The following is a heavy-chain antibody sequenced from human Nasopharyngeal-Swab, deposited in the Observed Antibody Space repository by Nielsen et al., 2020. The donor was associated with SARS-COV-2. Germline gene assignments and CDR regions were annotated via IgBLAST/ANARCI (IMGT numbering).Heavy chain of an antibody. V-gene: IGHV1-3*01. J-gene: IGHJ4*02. D-gene: IGHD6-13*01. Sequence: ASVKVSCKASGYPLINQAMHWVRQAPGQRLEWMGWITAGNGNTQYSQKFHDKLTLTSDISANTAYMDLSSLRSEDTAVYYCVRDDGSSWLLDKWGQGTLVTVSA. CDR2: ITAGNGNT. CDR1: GYPLINQA. CDR3: VRDDGSSWLLDK.